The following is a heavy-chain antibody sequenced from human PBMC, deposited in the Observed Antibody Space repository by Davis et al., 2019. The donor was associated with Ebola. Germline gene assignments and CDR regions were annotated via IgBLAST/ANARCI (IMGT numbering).Heavy chain of an antibody. V-gene: IGHV4-59*04. Sequence: SETLSLTCIVSGGSISNYYWSWIRQSPGKGLEWIGYIHYSGITYYNPSLKSRVTISVDTSKNQFSLKLSSVTAADTAVYYCARHSSMTTVTLDYWGQGTLVTVSS. J-gene: IGHJ4*02. CDR2: IHYSGIT. CDR1: GGSISNYY. CDR3: ARHSSMTTVTLDY. D-gene: IGHD4-17*01.